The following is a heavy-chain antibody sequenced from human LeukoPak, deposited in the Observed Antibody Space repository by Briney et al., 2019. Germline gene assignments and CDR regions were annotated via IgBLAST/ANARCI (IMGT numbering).Heavy chain of an antibody. CDR3: AKRGIVIRAVIIVGFHKEAYYFDY. CDR1: GITLSNYG. V-gene: IGHV3-23*01. D-gene: IGHD3-10*01. CDR2: ISDSGGST. Sequence: GGSLRLSCAVSGITLSNYGMSWVRQAPGKGLEWVAGISDSGGSTNYADSVKGRFTISRDNPKNTLYLQMNSLRAEDAAVYFCAKRGIVIRAVIIVGFHKEAYYFDYWGQGALVTVSS. J-gene: IGHJ4*02.